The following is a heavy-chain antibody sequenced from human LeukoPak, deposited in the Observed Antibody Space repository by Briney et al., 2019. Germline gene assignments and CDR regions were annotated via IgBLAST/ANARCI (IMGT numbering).Heavy chain of an antibody. CDR3: ASESVGATGIDY. D-gene: IGHD1-26*01. Sequence: PGGSLRLSCEASGFTFSSYSMNWVRQAPGKGLEWISSISSSSSYIYYADSVKGRFTISRDNAKNSLYLQMNSLKAEDTAVYYCASESVGATGIDYWGQGTLVTVSS. CDR2: ISSSSSYI. CDR1: GFTFSSYS. V-gene: IGHV3-21*01. J-gene: IGHJ4*02.